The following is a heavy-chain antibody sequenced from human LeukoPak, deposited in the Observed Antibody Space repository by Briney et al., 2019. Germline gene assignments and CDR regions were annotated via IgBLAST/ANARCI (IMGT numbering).Heavy chain of an antibody. CDR1: GFTFSRYW. CDR3: ATTPRSVAGSRIGYYYGMDV. D-gene: IGHD6-19*01. V-gene: IGHV3-74*01. J-gene: IGHJ6*04. CDR2: INSDGSTI. Sequence: GGSLRLSCAVSGFTFSRYWMHWVRQAPGKGLVWVSRINSDGSTITYADSVKGRCTISRDNAKNTLFLQMNSLRAEDTAVYYCATTPRSVAGSRIGYYYGMDVWGKGTTVTVSS.